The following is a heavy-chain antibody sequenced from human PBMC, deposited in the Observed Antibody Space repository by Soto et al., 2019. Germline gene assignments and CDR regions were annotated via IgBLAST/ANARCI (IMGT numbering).Heavy chain of an antibody. CDR1: GFTFSSYW. D-gene: IGHD2-21*01. CDR3: ARVAYGAYHFDY. CDR2: INTDGSTR. Sequence: EVQLVESGGGLVQHGGSLRLSCAASGFTFSSYWMHWVRQAPGEGLVWVSRINTDGSTRSYADSVKGRFTISRDNAKNTLFLQMNSLRPEDTAVYYCARVAYGAYHFDYWGQGTLVT. J-gene: IGHJ4*02. V-gene: IGHV3-74*01.